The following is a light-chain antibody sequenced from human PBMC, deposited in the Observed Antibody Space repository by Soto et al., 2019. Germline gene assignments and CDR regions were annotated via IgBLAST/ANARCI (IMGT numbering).Light chain of an antibody. Sequence: DIVMTQSPGTLSLSPGDRATLTCRASQSVSSSSLAWYQQRPRQAPRLLIYGTSSRATGIPDRFSGSGSGTDFTLTISRLEPDDFAVYFCQRYGSSPLITFGQGTRLEIK. CDR1: QSVSSSS. V-gene: IGKV3-20*01. CDR2: GTS. CDR3: QRYGSSPLIT. J-gene: IGKJ5*01.